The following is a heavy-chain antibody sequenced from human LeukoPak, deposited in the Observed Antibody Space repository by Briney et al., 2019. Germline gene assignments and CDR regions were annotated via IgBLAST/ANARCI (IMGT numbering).Heavy chain of an antibody. Sequence: GGSLRLSCAASGLAFGAYKMHWVRQAPRKGLVWVSRISTDGYTTDYADFVQGRFTASRDNTKNTWSLEMNSLRAEDTAVYYCVVGGSPGYWGQGTLVTVSS. D-gene: IGHD2-15*01. CDR2: ISTDGYTT. CDR3: VVGGSPGY. V-gene: IGHV3-74*01. CDR1: GLAFGAYK. J-gene: IGHJ4*02.